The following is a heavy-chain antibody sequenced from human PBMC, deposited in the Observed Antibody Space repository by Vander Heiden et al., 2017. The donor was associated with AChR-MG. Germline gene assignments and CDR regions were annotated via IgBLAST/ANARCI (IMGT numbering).Heavy chain of an antibody. V-gene: IGHV4-39*01. D-gene: IGHD3-16*01. CDR3: ARRLRVYESYYFDY. Sequence: QLQLQESGPGLVKPSETLSLTCPVSGGSLSSSSYYWDWIRQPPGKGLEWIGNIYYTGSTYYNPSLKSRVTISVDTSRNQFSLKRSSVTAADTAVYYCARRLRVYESYYFDYWGQGTLVTVSS. J-gene: IGHJ4*02. CDR2: IYYTGST. CDR1: GGSLSSSSYY.